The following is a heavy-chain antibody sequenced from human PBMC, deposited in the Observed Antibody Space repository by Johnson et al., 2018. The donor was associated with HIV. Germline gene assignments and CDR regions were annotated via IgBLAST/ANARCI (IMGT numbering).Heavy chain of an antibody. V-gene: IGHV3-15*01. CDR1: GFTFSNAW. J-gene: IGHJ3*02. CDR3: TTDLVPAAKEPVVVGGAFDI. CDR2: IKSKTDGGTT. Sequence: VQLVESGGGLVKPGGSLRLSCAASGFTFSNAWMSWVRQAPGKGLEWVGRIKSKTDGGTTDYAAPVKGRFTISRDDSKNTLYLQMNSLKTEDTAVYYCTTDLVPAAKEPVVVGGAFDIWGQGTMVTVSS. D-gene: IGHD2-2*01.